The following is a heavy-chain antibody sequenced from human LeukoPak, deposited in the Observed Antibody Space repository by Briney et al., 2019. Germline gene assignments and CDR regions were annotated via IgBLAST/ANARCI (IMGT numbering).Heavy chain of an antibody. Sequence: GASVKVSCKASGYTFTGYYMHWVRQAPGQGLEWMGWINPNSGGTNYAQKFQGRVTMTRDTSISTAYMELSRLRSDDTAVYYCARVGGMTTLLKGFDYWGQGTLVTVSS. CDR3: ARVGGMTTLLKGFDY. D-gene: IGHD4-17*01. CDR1: GYTFTGYY. CDR2: INPNSGGT. J-gene: IGHJ4*02. V-gene: IGHV1-2*02.